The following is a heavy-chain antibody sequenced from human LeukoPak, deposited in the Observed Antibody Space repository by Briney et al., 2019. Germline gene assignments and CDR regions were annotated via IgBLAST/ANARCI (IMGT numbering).Heavy chain of an antibody. D-gene: IGHD1-14*01. CDR2: INHSGSV. CDR3: ARHNPAVDAFDI. Sequence: SETLSLTCAVHGGSFSGYYWSWIRQPPGKGLEWIGEINHSGSVNYNPSLKSRVTLSVDTSKNQFSLKLISLTAADTAVYYCARHNPAVDAFDIWGQGTMVIVSS. V-gene: IGHV4-34*01. CDR1: GGSFSGYY. J-gene: IGHJ3*02.